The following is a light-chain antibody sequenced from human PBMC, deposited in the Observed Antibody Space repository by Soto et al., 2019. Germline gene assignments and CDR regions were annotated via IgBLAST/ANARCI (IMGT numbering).Light chain of an antibody. CDR2: AAS. V-gene: IGKV3-20*01. CDR1: QSMKGRY. J-gene: IGKJ2*01. Sequence: EIVLMQSPGTLSLSPGERATLFCRASQSMKGRYLAWYQQKPGQAPRVLIYAASNRATGIPDRFSGSGSGTDFSLTISRLEPEDFAVYYCHQYDNTPQTFGQGTKVDIK. CDR3: HQYDNTPQT.